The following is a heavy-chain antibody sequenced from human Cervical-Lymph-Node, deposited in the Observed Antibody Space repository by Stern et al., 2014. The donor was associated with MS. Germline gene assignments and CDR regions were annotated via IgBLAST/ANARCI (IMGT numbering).Heavy chain of an antibody. CDR2: TNWEGHRS. V-gene: IGHV3-43*01. CDR1: GFNFDDYT. Sequence: EVQLGASGGAVVQPGGSLRLSCAATGFNFDDYTMHWVRQVPGKGLEWVAVTNWEGHRSDYRKSVKGRFTISRDNSKRSLYLQMNSLTIEDSALYYCVKGDDFYGMDVWGQGATVTVS. CDR3: VKGDDFYGMDV. J-gene: IGHJ6*02.